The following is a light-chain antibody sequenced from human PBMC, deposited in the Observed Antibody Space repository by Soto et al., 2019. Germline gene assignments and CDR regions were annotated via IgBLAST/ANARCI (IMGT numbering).Light chain of an antibody. CDR2: AAS. J-gene: IGKJ5*01. CDR3: QQLNSYPPT. V-gene: IGKV1-5*01. Sequence: DIQMTQSPSTLSASVGDTVTVTCRASQSVSGWLAWYQQKPGEAPKLLIYAASTLQSGVPSRFSGSGSGTEFTLTISSLQPEDFATYYCQQLNSYPPTFGGGTRLEIK. CDR1: QSVSGW.